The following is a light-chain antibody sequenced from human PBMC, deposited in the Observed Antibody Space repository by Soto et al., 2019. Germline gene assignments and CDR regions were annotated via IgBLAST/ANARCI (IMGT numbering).Light chain of an antibody. CDR2: EVT. J-gene: IGLJ1*01. V-gene: IGLV2-14*01. Sequence: QSALTQPASVSGSPGQSITISCTGTSSDVGHFNYVSWYQQHPGKAPKLMIYEVTTRPSGVSHRFSGSKSGNTASLTISGVLAEDEADYYCSSYTTSSTLVFGTGTKVTVL. CDR1: SSDVGHFNY. CDR3: SSYTTSSTLV.